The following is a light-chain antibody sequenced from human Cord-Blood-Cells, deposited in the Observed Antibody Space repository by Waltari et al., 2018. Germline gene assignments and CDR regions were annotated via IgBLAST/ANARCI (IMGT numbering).Light chain of an antibody. CDR2: KAS. Sequence: DIQMTQSPSTLSASVGDRVTLTCRASQSISSWLAWYQQKPGKAPKLRIYKASSLESGVPSRFSGSGSGTEFTLTISSLQPDDFATYYCQQYNSYWTFGQGTKVEIK. CDR3: QQYNSYWT. CDR1: QSISSW. V-gene: IGKV1-5*03. J-gene: IGKJ1*01.